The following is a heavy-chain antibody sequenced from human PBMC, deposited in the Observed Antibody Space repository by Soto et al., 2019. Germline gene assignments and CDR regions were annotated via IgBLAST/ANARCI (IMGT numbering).Heavy chain of an antibody. V-gene: IGHV1-8*01. CDR2: MNPNSGNT. Sequence: QVQLVQSGAEVKKPGASVKVSCKASGYTFTSYDINWVRQATGQGLEWMGWMNPNSGNTGYAQKFQGRVTMTRHTPISTAYMELSSLRSEDTAVYYCASAETYDFWSLLHPDWFDRWGQGTLVTVSS. CDR1: GYTFTSYD. J-gene: IGHJ5*02. CDR3: ASAETYDFWSLLHPDWFDR. D-gene: IGHD3-3*01.